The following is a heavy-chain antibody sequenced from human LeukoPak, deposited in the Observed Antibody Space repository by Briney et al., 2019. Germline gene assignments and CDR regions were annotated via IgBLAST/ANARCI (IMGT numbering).Heavy chain of an antibody. Sequence: TGGSLRLSCAASGFTFSSYSMNWVRQSPGKGLEWVSSISGTSDYIYYADSVKGRFTISRDNGQNSLYLQMNSLRAEDTAVYYCARREPQGCSGTSCFAGPVGHWGQGTLVTVSS. D-gene: IGHD2-2*01. CDR3: ARREPQGCSGTSCFAGPVGH. CDR2: ISGTSDYI. CDR1: GFTFSSYS. J-gene: IGHJ4*02. V-gene: IGHV3-21*06.